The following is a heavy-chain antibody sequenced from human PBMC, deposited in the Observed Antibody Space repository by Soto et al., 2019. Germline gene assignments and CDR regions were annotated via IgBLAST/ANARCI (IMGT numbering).Heavy chain of an antibody. Sequence: QVQLVESGGGVVQPGKSLRLSCAASGFTFSSYAIHWVRQPPGRGLDWVAVISHDGSDESYADSVKGRFTISRDSSQNTQFLQMISLRTEDTAVYYCARDPDYRNTGYYYVMDVWGQGTTVTVSS. D-gene: IGHD4-4*01. CDR3: ARDPDYRNTGYYYVMDV. V-gene: IGHV3-30-3*01. CDR2: ISHDGSDE. CDR1: GFTFSSYA. J-gene: IGHJ6*02.